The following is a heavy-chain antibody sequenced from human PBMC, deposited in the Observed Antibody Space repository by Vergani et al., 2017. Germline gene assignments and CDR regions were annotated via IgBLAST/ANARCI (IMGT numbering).Heavy chain of an antibody. CDR3: ARVNTETNGHLYYYYYMDV. D-gene: IGHD4-11*01. Sequence: QVQLQQWGGGLLTPSETLSLTCVVNGGSFTSYHRTWIRQSPGEGLEWVGDIDHTGRPDYNPSLTSRLTMSVDKTPNQFSLTLNSVTATDTAIYFCARVNTETNGHLYYYYYMDVWGQGTAVTVS. CDR2: IDHTGRP. J-gene: IGHJ6*03. CDR1: GGSFTSYH. V-gene: IGHV4-34*01.